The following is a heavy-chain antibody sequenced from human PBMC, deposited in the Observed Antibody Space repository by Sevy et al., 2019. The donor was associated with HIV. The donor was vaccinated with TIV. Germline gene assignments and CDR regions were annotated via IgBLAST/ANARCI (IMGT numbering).Heavy chain of an antibody. Sequence: GGSLRLSCVASGFTFDNYWMQWVRQAPGKGLEGVANIRQDGNEIYYADSVKGRFTISRDNAKESLYLQMSNLRVEDTAIYYCARRYFDLWGQGILVTVSS. J-gene: IGHJ4*02. CDR2: IRQDGNEI. V-gene: IGHV3-7*01. CDR1: GFTFDNYW. CDR3: ARRYFDL.